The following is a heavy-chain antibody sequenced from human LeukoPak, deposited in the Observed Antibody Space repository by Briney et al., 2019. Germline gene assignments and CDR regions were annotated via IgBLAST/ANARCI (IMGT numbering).Heavy chain of an antibody. J-gene: IGHJ4*02. V-gene: IGHV1-8*01. Sequence: ASVKVSCKASGYTFTSYDINWVRQATGQGLEWMGWMNPNSGNTGYAQQFQGRITMTMNTSISTAFMEPSSLRSEDTALYYCARELRLDSYWGQGTLVTVSS. D-gene: IGHD3-16*01. CDR3: ARELRLDSY. CDR1: GYTFTSYD. CDR2: MNPNSGNT.